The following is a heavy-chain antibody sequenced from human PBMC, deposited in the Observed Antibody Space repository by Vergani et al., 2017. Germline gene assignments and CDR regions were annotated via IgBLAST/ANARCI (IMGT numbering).Heavy chain of an antibody. CDR1: GDTFSSYA. V-gene: IGHV1-69*14. CDR2: IIPSFGTA. Sequence: QVQLVQSGAEVKKPGSSVKVSCKASGDTFSSYAISWVRQAPGQGLEWMGRIIPSFGTANYAQKFQGRVTITADKSTSTAYMELSSLRSEDTAVYYCARSSYCSSTSCYTNGDYWGQGTLVTVSS. D-gene: IGHD2-2*02. J-gene: IGHJ4*02. CDR3: ARSSYCSSTSCYTNGDY.